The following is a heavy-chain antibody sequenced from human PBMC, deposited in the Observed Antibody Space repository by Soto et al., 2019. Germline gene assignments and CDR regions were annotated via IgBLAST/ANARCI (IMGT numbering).Heavy chain of an antibody. CDR1: GFTFSSYG. Sequence: QVQLVESGGGVVQPGRSLRLSCAASGFTFSSYGMHWVRQAPGKGLEWVAVIWYDGSNKYYADSVKGRFTISRDNSKNTLYLQMNSLRAEDTAVYYCARDRGYSYGYMDAFDIWGPGTMVTVSS. V-gene: IGHV3-33*01. D-gene: IGHD5-18*01. J-gene: IGHJ3*02. CDR3: ARDRGYSYGYMDAFDI. CDR2: IWYDGSNK.